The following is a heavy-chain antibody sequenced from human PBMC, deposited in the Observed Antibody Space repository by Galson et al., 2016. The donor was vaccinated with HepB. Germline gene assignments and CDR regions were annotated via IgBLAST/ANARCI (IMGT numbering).Heavy chain of an antibody. V-gene: IGHV6-1*01. CDR2: TYYRSKWYN. CDR3: ARVRSGYSGYANPYYYGMDV. D-gene: IGHD5-12*01. J-gene: IGHJ6*02. CDR1: GDSVSSNSAT. Sequence: ISGDSVSSNSATWNWIRQSPSSGLEWLGRTYYRSKWYNDYALSVKSRITINPDTSKNQFSLQLNSVTPEDTAVYYCARVRSGYSGYANPYYYGMDVWGRGTLVTVSS.